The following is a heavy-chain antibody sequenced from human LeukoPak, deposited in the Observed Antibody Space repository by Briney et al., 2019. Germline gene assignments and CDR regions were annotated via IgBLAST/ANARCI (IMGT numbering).Heavy chain of an antibody. CDR1: GFTFSSYA. CDR2: ISGSGGST. Sequence: GGSLRLSCAASGFTFSSYAMSWVRQAPGKGLEWVSAISGSGGSTYYADSVKGRFTISRDNSKNTLYLQMNSLRAEDTAVYYCAKASVGYYDSSGYAFDIWGQGTMVTVSS. J-gene: IGHJ3*02. D-gene: IGHD3-22*01. CDR3: AKASVGYYDSSGYAFDI. V-gene: IGHV3-23*01.